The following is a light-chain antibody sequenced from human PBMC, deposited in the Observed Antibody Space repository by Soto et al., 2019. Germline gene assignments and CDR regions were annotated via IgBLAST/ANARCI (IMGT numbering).Light chain of an antibody. J-gene: IGKJ1*01. CDR2: GAS. CDR1: QSIRSNY. V-gene: IGKV3-20*01. Sequence: EILFTQSPGTLSLSPGERATLSCRASQSIRSNYLAWYQQKPGKAPRLLIYGASNRATGIPDRLSGSGSGTDFTLTIRRLEPEDFAVYYCQQYGSSGTFGQGTKVDIK. CDR3: QQYGSSGT.